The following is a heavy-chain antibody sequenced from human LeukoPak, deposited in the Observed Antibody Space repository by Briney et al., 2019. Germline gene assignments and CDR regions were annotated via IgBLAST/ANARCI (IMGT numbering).Heavy chain of an antibody. CDR2: IIFTGDYK. CDR1: GFTFSTYN. J-gene: IGHJ4*02. D-gene: IGHD6-13*01. Sequence: GGSLRLSCAASGFTFSTYNMAWVRQAPGKGLEWVASIIFTGDYKHYADSVKGRFSISRDGADNSPYLQMSSLRAGDTAAYFCARIGAAAAKGEFDYWGQGTLVTVSS. CDR3: ARIGAAAAKGEFDY. V-gene: IGHV3-21*01.